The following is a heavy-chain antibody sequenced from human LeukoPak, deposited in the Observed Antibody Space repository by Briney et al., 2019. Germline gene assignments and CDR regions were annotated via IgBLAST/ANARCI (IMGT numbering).Heavy chain of an antibody. V-gene: IGHV3-11*04. Sequence: GGSLRLSCAASGFTFSDYYMSWIRQAPGKGLEWVSYISSSGSTIYYAASVKGRFTISRDNAKNSLYLQMNSLRAEDTAVYYCARVPSTYYYYYMDVWGKGTTVTVSS. J-gene: IGHJ6*03. CDR2: ISSSGSTI. CDR1: GFTFSDYY. CDR3: ARVPSTYYYYYMDV.